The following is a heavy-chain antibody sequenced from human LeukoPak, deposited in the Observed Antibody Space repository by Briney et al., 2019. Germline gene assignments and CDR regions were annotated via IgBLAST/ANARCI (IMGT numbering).Heavy chain of an antibody. V-gene: IGHV4-59*07. CDR3: ARGQSGYYMTFDY. Sequence: PSDTLSLTCTLSGDSISSYYWSWIRHPPGNGREWIGYIYYSGSTNYNPSLKSRVTISVDTSKNQFSLKLSSVTAADTAVYYCARGQSGYYMTFDYWGQGTLVTVSS. CDR2: IYYSGST. J-gene: IGHJ4*02. CDR1: GDSISSYY. D-gene: IGHD3-3*01.